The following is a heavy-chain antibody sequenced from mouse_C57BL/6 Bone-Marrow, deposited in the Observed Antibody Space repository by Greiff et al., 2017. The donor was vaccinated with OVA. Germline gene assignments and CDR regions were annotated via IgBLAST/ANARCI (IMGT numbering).Heavy chain of an antibody. D-gene: IGHD2-5*01. CDR2: IYPRSGNT. Sequence: VKLVESGAELARPGASVKLSCKASGYTFTSYGISWVKQRTGQGLEWIGEIYPRSGNTYYNEKFKGKAKLTADKSSSTAYMELRSLTSEDSAVYFCARYDSNGFAYWGQGTLVTVSA. CDR1: GYTFTSYG. V-gene: IGHV1-81*01. CDR3: ARYDSNGFAY. J-gene: IGHJ3*01.